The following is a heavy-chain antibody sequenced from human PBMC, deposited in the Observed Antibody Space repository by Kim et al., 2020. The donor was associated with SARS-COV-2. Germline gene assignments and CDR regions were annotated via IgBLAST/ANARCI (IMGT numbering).Heavy chain of an antibody. CDR2: IYYSGST. D-gene: IGHD3-10*01. CDR1: GGSISSGGYY. J-gene: IGHJ5*02. V-gene: IGHV4-31*03. CDR3: ARVSVGELLHWRGWFDP. Sequence: SETLSLTCTVSGGSISSGGYYWSWIRQHPGKGLEWIGYIYYSGSTYYNPSLKSRVTISVDTSKNQFSLKLSSVTAADTAVYYCARVSVGELLHWRGWFDPWGQGTLVTVSS.